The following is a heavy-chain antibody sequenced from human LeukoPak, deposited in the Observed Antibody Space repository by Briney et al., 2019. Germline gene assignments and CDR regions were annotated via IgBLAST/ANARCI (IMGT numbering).Heavy chain of an antibody. Sequence: VASVKVSCKASGYTFTGYYMHWVRQAPGQGLEWMGWINPNSGGTNYAQKFQGRVTMTRDTSISTAYMELSRLRSDDTAVYYCARVFLSNYYDSSGYYLPDYWGQGTLVTVSS. CDR3: ARVFLSNYYDSSGYYLPDY. J-gene: IGHJ4*02. CDR2: INPNSGGT. CDR1: GYTFTGYY. V-gene: IGHV1-2*02. D-gene: IGHD3-22*01.